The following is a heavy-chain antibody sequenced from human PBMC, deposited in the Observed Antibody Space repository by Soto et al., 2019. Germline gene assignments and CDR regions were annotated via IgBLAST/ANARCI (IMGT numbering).Heavy chain of an antibody. CDR2: ISSSSSTI. CDR3: AAHRPYGDSIDY. Sequence: EVQLVESGGGLVQPGGSLRLSCAASGFTFSSYSMNWVRQAPGKGLEWVSYISSSSSTIYYADSVKGRFTITRDNAKNPRDLQMNSLRAEDTAVYYCAAHRPYGDSIDYWGQGTMVTVSS. CDR1: GFTFSSYS. D-gene: IGHD4-17*01. V-gene: IGHV3-48*01. J-gene: IGHJ4*02.